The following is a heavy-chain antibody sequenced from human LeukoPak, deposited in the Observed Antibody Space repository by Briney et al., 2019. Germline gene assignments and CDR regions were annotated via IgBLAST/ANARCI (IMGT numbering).Heavy chain of an antibody. CDR3: AKDLPSEFEAVVVVAATLPRFDP. CDR2: IRYDGSNK. V-gene: IGHV3-30*02. D-gene: IGHD2-15*01. Sequence: GGSLRLSCAASGFTFSSYGMHWVRQAPGKGLEWVAFIRYDGSNKYYADSVKGRFTISRDNSKNTLYLQMNSLRAEDTAVYYCAKDLPSEFEAVVVVAATLPRFDPWGQGTLVTVSS. J-gene: IGHJ5*02. CDR1: GFTFSSYG.